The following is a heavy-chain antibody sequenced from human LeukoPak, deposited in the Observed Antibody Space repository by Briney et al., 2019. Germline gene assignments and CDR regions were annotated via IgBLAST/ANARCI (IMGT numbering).Heavy chain of an antibody. D-gene: IGHD6-19*01. V-gene: IGHV3-21*01. J-gene: IGHJ3*02. CDR1: GLTVSTNY. CDR2: ISSSSSYI. CDR3: ARLSSGLKCAFDI. Sequence: GGSLRLSCAASGLTVSTNYMSWVRQAPGKGLEWVSSISSSSSYIYYADSVKGRFTISRDNAKNSLYLQMNSLRAEDTAVYYCARLSSGLKCAFDIWGQGTMVTVSS.